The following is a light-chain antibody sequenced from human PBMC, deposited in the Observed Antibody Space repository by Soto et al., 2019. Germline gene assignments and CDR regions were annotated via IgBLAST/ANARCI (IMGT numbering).Light chain of an antibody. V-gene: IGLV2-8*01. CDR3: TSYTSSNTPV. CDR1: SSDVGAYNY. CDR2: EVS. Sequence: QSVLTQPPSASGSPGQSVTISCTGTSSDVGAYNYVSWYQQHPGKAPKLMIYEVSKRPSGVPDRFSGSKSGNTASLTVSGLQAEDEADYYCTSYTSSNTPVFGTGTKVTVL. J-gene: IGLJ1*01.